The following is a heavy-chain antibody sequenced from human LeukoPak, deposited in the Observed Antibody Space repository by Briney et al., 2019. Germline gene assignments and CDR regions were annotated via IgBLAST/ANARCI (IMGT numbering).Heavy chain of an antibody. CDR1: GASTSSNN. CDR2: SFHSGST. D-gene: IGHD6-19*01. J-gene: IGHJ4*02. CDR3: ARESDGYATGRFRGFDF. Sequence: PSETLSLTCTVSGASTSSNNWSWIRQPPGKGLEWIGYSFHSGSTNYHPSLKSRVSMSVDTSTNQVSLRLSSVSAADTAVYYCARESDGYATGRFRGFDFWGQGILVTVSS. V-gene: IGHV4-59*01.